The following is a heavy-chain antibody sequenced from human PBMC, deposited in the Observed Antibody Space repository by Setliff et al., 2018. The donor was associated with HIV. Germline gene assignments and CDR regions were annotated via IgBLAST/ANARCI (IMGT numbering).Heavy chain of an antibody. CDR3: ARVEPGGSQAFDI. D-gene: IGHD3-10*01. J-gene: IGHJ3*02. V-gene: IGHV3-21*01. Sequence: GGSLRLSCVASGFAFNTYDMNWVRQAPGKGLEWVSFIFRTSDYIYYADSVKGRFTISRDNAKNSLYLQMNSLRAEDTAVYYCARVEPGGSQAFDIWGQGTMVTVSS. CDR1: GFAFNTYD. CDR2: IFRTSDYI.